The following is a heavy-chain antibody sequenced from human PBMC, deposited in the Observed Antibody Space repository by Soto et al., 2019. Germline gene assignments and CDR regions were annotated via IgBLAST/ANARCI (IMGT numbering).Heavy chain of an antibody. Sequence: PSETLSLTCAVSGGSISSSNWWSWVRQPPGKGLEWIGEIYHSGSTNYNPSLKSRVTISVDTSKNQFSLKLSSVTAADTAVYYCATITIFGVVPNYFDYWGQGTLVTVSS. CDR1: GGSISSSNW. CDR2: IYHSGST. D-gene: IGHD3-3*01. CDR3: ATITIFGVVPNYFDY. V-gene: IGHV4-4*02. J-gene: IGHJ4*02.